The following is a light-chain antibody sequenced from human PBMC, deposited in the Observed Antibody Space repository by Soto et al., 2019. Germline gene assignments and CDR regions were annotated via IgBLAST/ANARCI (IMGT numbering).Light chain of an antibody. J-gene: IGLJ1*01. Sequence: QSALTQPASVSGSPGQSITISCTGTSSDIGSYNLVSWYQQHPGKAPKLMIYEGSKRPAGVSDRLSGSRSGNTASLTISGLQAEDDADYYCCSYASGGTYVFGTGTKLTVL. CDR3: CSYASGGTYV. CDR1: SSDIGSYNL. V-gene: IGLV2-23*01. CDR2: EGS.